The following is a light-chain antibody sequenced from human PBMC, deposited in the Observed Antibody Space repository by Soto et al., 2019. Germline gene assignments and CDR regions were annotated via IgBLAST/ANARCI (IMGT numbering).Light chain of an antibody. V-gene: IGKV3-15*01. CDR2: DAS. CDR1: QSIDST. J-gene: IGKJ3*01. Sequence: EIAMTQSPATLSVSPGERATLSCSASQSIDSTLAWYQEKPGQATRLLLYDASTRATGIPLRFSGSGSGTEYALTIDSLRAEDFKVYYCQQYNNWPFAFGPGNKVEI. CDR3: QQYNNWPFA.